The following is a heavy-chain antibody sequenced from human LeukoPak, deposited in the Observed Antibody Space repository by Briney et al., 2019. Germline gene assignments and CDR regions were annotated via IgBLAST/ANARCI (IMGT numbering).Heavy chain of an antibody. CDR2: ISAYNGNT. D-gene: IGHD4-17*01. CDR1: GYTFTSYG. V-gene: IGHV1-18*01. Sequence: ASVKVSCKASGYTFTSYGISWVRQAPGQGLEWMGWISAYNGNTNYAQKLQGRVTMTTDTSTSTAYMELRSLRSDDTAVYYCARVGYYGDYGRVHDYWGQGTLVTVFS. J-gene: IGHJ4*02. CDR3: ARVGYYGDYGRVHDY.